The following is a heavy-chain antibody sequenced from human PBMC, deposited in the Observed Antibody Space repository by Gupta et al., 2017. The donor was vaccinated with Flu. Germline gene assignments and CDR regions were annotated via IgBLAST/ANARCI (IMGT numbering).Heavy chain of an antibody. J-gene: IGHJ4*02. CDR2: IYYSGST. Sequence: WSWIRQPPGKGLEWIGYIYYSGSTNYNPSLKSRVTISVDTSKNQFSLKLSSVTAADTAVYYCARVAARRFDYWGQGTLVTVSS. V-gene: IGHV4-59*01. D-gene: IGHD6-6*01. CDR3: ARVAARRFDY.